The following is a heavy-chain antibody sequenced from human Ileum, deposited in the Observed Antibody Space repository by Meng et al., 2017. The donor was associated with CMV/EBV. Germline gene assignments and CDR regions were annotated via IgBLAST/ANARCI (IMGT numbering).Heavy chain of an antibody. D-gene: IGHD1-7*01. CDR3: ASTRYPVPYLNYFDP. CDR2: LYYSQTA. V-gene: IGHV4-59*01. CDR1: GGSITSYY. Sequence: SETLSLTCSVSGGSITSYYWSWIRQPPGKRLEWIGYLYYSQTAYYNPSLTSRVTISVDMSKNQVSLRLSSVTAADTAVYFCASTRYPVPYLNYFDPCGQGSLVTVSS. J-gene: IGHJ5*02.